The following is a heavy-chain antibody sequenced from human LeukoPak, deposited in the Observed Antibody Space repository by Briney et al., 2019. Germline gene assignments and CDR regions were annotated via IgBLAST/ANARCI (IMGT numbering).Heavy chain of an antibody. CDR3: ARHVREYYYCSGMDV. J-gene: IGHJ6*02. Sequence: GESLKISCEGSGSSFTTYWIAWVRQMPGKGLEWMGIIYPGDSHTRYSPSFQGHVTISVDKSISTAYLQLSSLKASDTAMYYCARHVREYYYCSGMDVWGQGTTVTVSS. CDR2: IYPGDSHT. D-gene: IGHD1-26*01. CDR1: GSSFTTYW. V-gene: IGHV5-51*01.